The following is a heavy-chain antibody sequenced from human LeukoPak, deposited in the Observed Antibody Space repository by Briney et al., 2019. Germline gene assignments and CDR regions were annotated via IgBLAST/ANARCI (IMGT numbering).Heavy chain of an antibody. Sequence: GASVKVSCKASGYTFTSYYMHWVRQAPGQGLEWMGIINPSGGSTSHAQKFQGRVTMTRDTSTRTVYMELSSLRSEDTAVYYCARGRRFLGRDGWFDPWGQGTLVTVSS. CDR1: GYTFTSYY. D-gene: IGHD2/OR15-2a*01. CDR3: ARGRRFLGRDGWFDP. V-gene: IGHV1-46*01. CDR2: INPSGGST. J-gene: IGHJ5*02.